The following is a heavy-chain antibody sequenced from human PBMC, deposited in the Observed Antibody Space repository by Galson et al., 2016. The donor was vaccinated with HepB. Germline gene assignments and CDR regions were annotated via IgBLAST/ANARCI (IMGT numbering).Heavy chain of an antibody. CDR2: VSYDGTNQ. V-gene: IGHV3-30-3*01. J-gene: IGHJ4*02. CDR1: GFMFSSSA. Sequence: SLRLSCAAYGFMFSSSATHWVRQAPGKGLEWVAFVSYDGTNQYYTDSVKGRFTISRDNSKSTLNLQTHGLRPEDSALYYCAREVTYCSGGGCYYFDYWVQGTLVTVSS. CDR3: AREVTYCSGGGCYYFDY. D-gene: IGHD2-15*01.